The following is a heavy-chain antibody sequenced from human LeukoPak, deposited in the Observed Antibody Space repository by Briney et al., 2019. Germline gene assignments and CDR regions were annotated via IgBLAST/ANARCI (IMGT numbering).Heavy chain of an antibody. J-gene: IGHJ4*02. CDR1: GFTFSSYG. Sequence: PGGSLRLSCAASGFTFSSYGMHWVRQAPGKGLEWVAVIWYDGSNKYYADSVKGRFTISRDNSKNTLYLQMNSLRAEDTAVYYCARGGSASMVRGVIRPLDYWGQGTLVTVSS. CDR3: ARGGSASMVRGVIRPLDY. CDR2: IWYDGSNK. V-gene: IGHV3-30*19. D-gene: IGHD3-10*01.